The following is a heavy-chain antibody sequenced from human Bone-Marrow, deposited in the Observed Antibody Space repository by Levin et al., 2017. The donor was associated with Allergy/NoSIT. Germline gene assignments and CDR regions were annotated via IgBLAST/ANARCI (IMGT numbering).Heavy chain of an antibody. D-gene: IGHD4-23*01. CDR3: ATPTHGVYGGKIQN. CDR1: GFTFSSYA. J-gene: IGHJ1*01. CDR2: ISGSGGST. V-gene: IGHV3-23*01. Sequence: PGESLKISCAASGFTFSSYAMSWVRQAPGKGLEWVSAISGSGGSTYYADSVKGRFTISRDNSKNTLYLQMNSLRAEDTAVYYCATPTHGVYGGKIQNWGQGTLVTVSS.